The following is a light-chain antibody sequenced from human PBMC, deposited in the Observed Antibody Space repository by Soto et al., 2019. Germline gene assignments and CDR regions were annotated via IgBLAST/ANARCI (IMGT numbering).Light chain of an antibody. CDR3: SSYISSSTFVV. Sequence: QSALTQPASVSGSPGQSITISCTGTSRDVGGYNYVSWHQQHPGKAPKVIITEVSNRPSGVSNRFSGSKSGNTASLTISGLHAEDDAYYYCSSYISSSTFVVFGGGTKLTVL. J-gene: IGLJ2*01. CDR2: EVS. CDR1: SRDVGGYNY. V-gene: IGLV2-14*01.